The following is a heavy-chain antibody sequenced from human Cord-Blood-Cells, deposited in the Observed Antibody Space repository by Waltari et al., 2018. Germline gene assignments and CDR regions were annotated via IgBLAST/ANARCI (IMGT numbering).Heavy chain of an antibody. CDR3: ARDSDDSSGYYYNWFDP. J-gene: IGHJ5*02. Sequence: QVQLQESGPGLVKPSETLSLTCTVSGGSIRSYYWSWIRQPAGKGLEWIGRIYTSGSTNYNPSLKSRVTMSVDTSKNQFSLKLSSVTAADTAVYYCARDSDDSSGYYYNWFDPWGQGTLVTVSS. V-gene: IGHV4-4*07. D-gene: IGHD3-22*01. CDR2: IYTSGST. CDR1: GGSIRSYY.